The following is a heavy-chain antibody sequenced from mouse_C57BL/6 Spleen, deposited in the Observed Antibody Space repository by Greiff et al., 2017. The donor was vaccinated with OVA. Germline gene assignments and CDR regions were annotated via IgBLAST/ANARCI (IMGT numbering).Heavy chain of an antibody. CDR3: ARGHYDYGVYYFDY. CDR2: FHPYNDDT. D-gene: IGHD2-4*01. CDR1: GYTFTTYP. V-gene: IGHV1-47*01. J-gene: IGHJ2*01. Sequence: VQVVESGAELVKPGASVKMSCKASGYTFTTYPIEWMKQNHGKSLEWIGNFHPYNDDTKYNEKFKGKATLTVEKSSSTVYLELSRLTSDDSAVYYCARGHYDYGVYYFDYWGQGTTLTVSS.